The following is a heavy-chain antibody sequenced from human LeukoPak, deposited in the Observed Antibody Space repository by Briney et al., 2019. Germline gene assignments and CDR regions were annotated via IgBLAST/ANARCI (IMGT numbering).Heavy chain of an antibody. CDR1: GGSISSYY. J-gene: IGHJ4*02. Sequence: SENLSLTCSVSGGSISSYYWSWIRQPPGKGLEWIGYIYYSGSTNYNPSLKSRVAISVDTSENQLSLKLSSVTAADTALYYCARAHTSSWYMDYWGQGTLGTVSS. CDR3: ARAHTSSWYMDY. D-gene: IGHD6-13*01. CDR2: IYYSGST. V-gene: IGHV4-59*01.